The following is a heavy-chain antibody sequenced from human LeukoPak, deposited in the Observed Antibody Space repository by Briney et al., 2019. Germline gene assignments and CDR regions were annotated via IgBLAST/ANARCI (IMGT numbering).Heavy chain of an antibody. CDR3: AKDSDLFRHRRDTFDI. Sequence: GGSLRLSCAAAGFTFSSYSMKWVRQAPGKGLEGVSYIMSSSSTIYYAESVKGRLTIPRDNSKHKLYLQINSLRAEDTAVYYRAKDSDLFRHRRDTFDIWGQGTMVNVSS. D-gene: IGHD2/OR15-2a*01. J-gene: IGHJ3*02. CDR1: GFTFSSYS. CDR2: IMSSSSTI. V-gene: IGHV3-48*01.